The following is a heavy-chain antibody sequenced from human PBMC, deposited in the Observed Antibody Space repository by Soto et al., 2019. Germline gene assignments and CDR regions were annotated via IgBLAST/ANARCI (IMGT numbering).Heavy chain of an antibody. CDR2: INHTGST. Sequence: SETLSLTCAVYGGSFSGYYWSWIRQPPGKGLEWLGEINHTGSTNYNPSLKSRVTISVDTPKNQFSLKLSSVTAADTAVYYCVRESTVVVTATDYYYYGMDVCGQGTTVNDS. J-gene: IGHJ6*02. D-gene: IGHD2-21*02. CDR3: VRESTVVVTATDYYYYGMDV. CDR1: GGSFSGYY. V-gene: IGHV4-34*01.